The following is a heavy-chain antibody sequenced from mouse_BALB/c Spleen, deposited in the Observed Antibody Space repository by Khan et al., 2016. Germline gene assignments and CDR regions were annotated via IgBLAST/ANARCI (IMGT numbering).Heavy chain of an antibody. CDR1: EYTFTNYG. J-gene: IGHJ4*01. V-gene: IGHV9-3*02. Sequence: QIQLVQSGPELKKPGETVKISCKASEYTFTNYGMHWVKQAPGKGLKWMGWINTNTGEPTYAEEFKGRFAFSLEASASTAYLQINNLKNEDSATYFYAGTDDYPYYAMDYWGQGTSVTVSS. CDR2: INTNTGEP. D-gene: IGHD2-13*01. CDR3: AGTDDYPYYAMDY.